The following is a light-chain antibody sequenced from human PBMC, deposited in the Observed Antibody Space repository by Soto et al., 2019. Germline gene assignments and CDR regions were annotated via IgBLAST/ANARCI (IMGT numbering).Light chain of an antibody. V-gene: IGLV1-51*02. CDR2: ENN. CDR1: SSNIGNNY. CDR3: GTWDSSLSAGVV. J-gene: IGLJ2*01. Sequence: QSVLTQPPSVSAAPGQKVTISCSGSSSNIGNNYVSWYQQLPGTAPKLLIYENNKRPSGIPDRFSGSKSGTSATLGITGLQTGDEADYCCGTWDSSLSAGVVFGGGTKLTVL.